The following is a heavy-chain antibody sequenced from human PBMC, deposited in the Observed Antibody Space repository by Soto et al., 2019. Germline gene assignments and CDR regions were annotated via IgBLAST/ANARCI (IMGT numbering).Heavy chain of an antibody. Sequence: SETLSLTCTVSGGSVSSGSYYWSWIRQPPGKGLEWIGEINHSGSTNYNPSLKSRVTISVDTSKNQFSLKLSSVTAADTAVYYCARGNYDFWSGYYFGWFDPWGQGTLVTVSS. CDR3: ARGNYDFWSGYYFGWFDP. D-gene: IGHD3-3*01. CDR1: GGSVSSGSYY. CDR2: INHSGST. V-gene: IGHV4-39*07. J-gene: IGHJ5*02.